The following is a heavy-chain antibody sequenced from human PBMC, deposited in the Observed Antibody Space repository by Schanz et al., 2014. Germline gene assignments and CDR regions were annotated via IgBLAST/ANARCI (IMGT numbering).Heavy chain of an antibody. CDR2: IDDTGST. Sequence: QLQLQESGPGLVIPSETLSLTCTVSGGSISSSTYYWGWIRQPPGKGPEWIGTIDDTGSTYYTPSLRGRLTMSVDPSKSQLSVQLTSVTAADTAVYYCARLMVPGWFDPWGQGQLVTVSS. CDR1: GGSISSSTYY. CDR3: ARLMVPGWFDP. D-gene: IGHD3-10*01. V-gene: IGHV4-39*01. J-gene: IGHJ5*02.